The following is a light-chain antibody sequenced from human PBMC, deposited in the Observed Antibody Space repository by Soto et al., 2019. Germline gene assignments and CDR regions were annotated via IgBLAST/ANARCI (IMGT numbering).Light chain of an antibody. CDR2: GAS. J-gene: IGKJ2*01. Sequence: EIVMTQSPATLSVSPGERATLSCRASQSIRSNLAWYQQKPGQAPRLLIYGASTRATGIPARFSGSGSGTEFTLTIRSLQSEDFVVYYCQQYNNWPYTFGQGTKLEIK. CDR3: QQYNNWPYT. CDR1: QSIRSN. V-gene: IGKV3-15*01.